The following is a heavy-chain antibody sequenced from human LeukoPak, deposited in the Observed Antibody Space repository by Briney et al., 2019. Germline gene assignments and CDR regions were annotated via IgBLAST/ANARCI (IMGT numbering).Heavy chain of an antibody. CDR1: GFTVSSNY. Sequence: GGSLRLSCAASGFTVSSNYMSWVRQAPRKGLEWVSSISSSSSYIYYADSVKGRFTISRDNAKNSLYLQMNSLRAEDTAVYYCARVLRRITMTKDAFDIWGQGTMVTVSS. V-gene: IGHV3-21*01. CDR3: ARVLRRITMTKDAFDI. J-gene: IGHJ3*02. D-gene: IGHD3-22*01. CDR2: ISSSSSYI.